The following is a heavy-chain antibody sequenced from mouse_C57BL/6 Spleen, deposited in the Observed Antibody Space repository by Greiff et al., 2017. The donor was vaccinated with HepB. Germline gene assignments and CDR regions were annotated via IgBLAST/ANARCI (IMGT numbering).Heavy chain of an antibody. D-gene: IGHD2-1*01. CDR3: ARRVYYGKGYAMDY. CDR1: GFTFSDYG. CDR2: ISSGSSTI. Sequence: EVKLMESGGGLVKPGGSLKLSCAASGFTFSDYGMHWVRQAPEKGLEWVAYISSGSSTIYYADTVKGRFTISRDNAKNTLFLQMTSLRSEDTAMYYCARRVYYGKGYAMDYWGQGTSVTVSS. V-gene: IGHV5-17*01. J-gene: IGHJ4*01.